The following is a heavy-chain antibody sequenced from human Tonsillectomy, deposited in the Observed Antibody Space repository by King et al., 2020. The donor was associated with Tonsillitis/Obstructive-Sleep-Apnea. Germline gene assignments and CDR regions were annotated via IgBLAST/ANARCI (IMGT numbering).Heavy chain of an antibody. J-gene: IGHJ3*02. CDR2: ISYDGTTK. D-gene: IGHD3-10*01. CDR1: GFTFSSYA. CDR3: ARDIVRGIPDAFDI. V-gene: IGHV3-30*04. Sequence: VQLVESGGGVVQPGRSLRLSCAASGFTFSSYAMHWVRQAPGKGLEWVAVISYDGTTKHSADSVKGRFIISRDDSKNTLYLQMNSLRAEDTAVYYCARDIVRGIPDAFDIWGQGTMVTVSS.